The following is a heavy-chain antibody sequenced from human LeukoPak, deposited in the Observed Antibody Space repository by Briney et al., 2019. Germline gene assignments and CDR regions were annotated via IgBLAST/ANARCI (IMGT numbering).Heavy chain of an antibody. CDR2: IYYSGST. CDR1: GGSISSSSYY. D-gene: IGHD3-3*01. J-gene: IGHJ6*02. V-gene: IGHV4-39*07. CDR3: ARDGRYDFWSGPPDYYYGMDV. Sequence: PSETLSLTCTVSGGSISSSSYYWGWIRQPPGKGLEWIGSIYYSGSTYYNPSLKSRVTISVDTSKNQFSLKLSSVTAADTAVYYCARDGRYDFWSGPPDYYYGMDVWGQGTTVTVSS.